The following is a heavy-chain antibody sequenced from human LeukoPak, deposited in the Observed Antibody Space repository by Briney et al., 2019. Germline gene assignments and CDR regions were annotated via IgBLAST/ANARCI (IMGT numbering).Heavy chain of an antibody. Sequence: GGSLRLSCAASGFTFSSYAMSWVRQAPGKGLEWVSAISGSGGSTYYADSVKGRFTISRDNSKNTLYLQMNSLRAEDTAVYYCARAKGLEIFGVVTLDYYYYYGMDVWGQGTTVTVSS. CDR2: ISGSGGST. D-gene: IGHD3-3*01. V-gene: IGHV3-23*01. CDR1: GFTFSSYA. J-gene: IGHJ6*02. CDR3: ARAKGLEIFGVVTLDYYYYYGMDV.